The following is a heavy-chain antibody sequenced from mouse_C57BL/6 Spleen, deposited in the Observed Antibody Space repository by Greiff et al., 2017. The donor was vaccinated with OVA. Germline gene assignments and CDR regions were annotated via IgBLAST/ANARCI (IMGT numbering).Heavy chain of an antibody. Sequence: EVKVEESGGGLVKPGGSLKLSCAASGFTFSDYGMHWVRQAPEKGLEWVAYIRSGSSTIYYADTVKGRFTISRDNAKNTLFLQMTSLRSEDTAMYFCARIYYYGSIYVEYAMDDWGQGTSVTVSS. CDR3: ARIYYYGSIYVEYAMDD. D-gene: IGHD1-1*01. V-gene: IGHV5-17*01. CDR1: GFTFSDYG. J-gene: IGHJ4*01. CDR2: IRSGSSTI.